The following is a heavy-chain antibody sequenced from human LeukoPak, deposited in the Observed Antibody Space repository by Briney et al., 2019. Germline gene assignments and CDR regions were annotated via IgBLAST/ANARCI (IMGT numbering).Heavy chain of an antibody. J-gene: IGHJ4*02. Sequence: PSETLSLTCAVYGGSFSGYYWSWIRQPPGKGLEWIGYIYYSGSTNYNPSLKSRVTISVDTSKNQFPLKLSSVTAADTAVYYCASGGYFPAASFSFDYWGQGTLVTDSS. CDR1: GGSFSGYY. CDR3: ASGGYFPAASFSFDY. CDR2: IYYSGST. D-gene: IGHD2-15*01. V-gene: IGHV4-59*01.